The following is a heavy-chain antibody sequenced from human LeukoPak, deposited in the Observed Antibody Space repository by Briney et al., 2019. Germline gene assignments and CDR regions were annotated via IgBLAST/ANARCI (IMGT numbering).Heavy chain of an antibody. J-gene: IGHJ4*02. Sequence: GGSLRLSCAASGFTFSSYDMHWVRQAPGKGLEWVAVIWYDGSNKYYADSVKGRFTISRDNSKNTLYLQMNSLRAEDTAVYYCARDEGDYGSGSYYSDWGQGTLVTVSS. CDR3: ARDEGDYGSGSYYSD. D-gene: IGHD3-10*01. CDR2: IWYDGSNK. CDR1: GFTFSSYD. V-gene: IGHV3-33*01.